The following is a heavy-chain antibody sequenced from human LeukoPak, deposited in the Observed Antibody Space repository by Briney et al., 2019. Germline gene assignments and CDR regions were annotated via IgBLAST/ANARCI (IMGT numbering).Heavy chain of an antibody. CDR2: ISSSGSTI. Sequence: GGSLRLSCAASGFTFSDYYMSWIRQAPGKGLEWVPYISSSGSTIYYADSVKGRFTISRDNAKNSLYLQMNSLRAEDTAVYYCASLCGSGSFHNAFDIWGEGTMVTVSS. D-gene: IGHD3-10*01. J-gene: IGHJ3*02. CDR3: ASLCGSGSFHNAFDI. V-gene: IGHV3-11*04. CDR1: GFTFSDYY.